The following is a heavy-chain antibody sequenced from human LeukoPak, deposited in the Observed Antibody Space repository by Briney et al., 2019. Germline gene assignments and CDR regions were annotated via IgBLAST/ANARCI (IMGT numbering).Heavy chain of an antibody. Sequence: SETLSLTCTVSGGSISSYYWSWIRQPPGKGLEWIGYIYYSGSTNYNPSLKSRVTISVDTSKNQFSLKLSSVTVADTAVYYCASKTVTYYYDSSGPDAFDIWGQGTMVTVSS. CDR3: ASKTVTYYYDSSGPDAFDI. V-gene: IGHV4-59*01. J-gene: IGHJ3*02. D-gene: IGHD3-22*01. CDR1: GGSISSYY. CDR2: IYYSGST.